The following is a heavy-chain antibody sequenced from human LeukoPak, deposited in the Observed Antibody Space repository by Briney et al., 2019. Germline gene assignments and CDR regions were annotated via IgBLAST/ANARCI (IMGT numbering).Heavy chain of an antibody. D-gene: IGHD5-12*01. Sequence: SVKVSCKASGGTFSSYAISWVRQAHGQGLELMGGIIPIFGTANYAQKFQGRVTITADESTSTAYMELSSLRSEDTAVYYCASNLATRGPGYWGQGTLVTVSS. J-gene: IGHJ4*02. CDR3: ASNLATRGPGY. CDR2: IIPIFGTA. V-gene: IGHV1-69*13. CDR1: GGTFSSYA.